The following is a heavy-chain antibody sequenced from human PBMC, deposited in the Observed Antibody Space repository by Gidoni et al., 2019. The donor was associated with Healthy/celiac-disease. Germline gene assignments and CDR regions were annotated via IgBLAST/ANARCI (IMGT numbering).Heavy chain of an antibody. CDR3: AKARTLSSSGQTWFDY. V-gene: IGHV3-9*01. D-gene: IGHD6-19*01. J-gene: IGHJ4*02. Sequence: DVQLVESGGGFVQPGRSLRLSCAASGFPFDDSAMHWVRQAPGKGLEWVTGIRWNSGSIGYADSVKGRFTISRDNAKNSLYLQMNSLRAEDTALYYCAKARTLSSSGQTWFDYWGQGTLVTVSS. CDR1: GFPFDDSA. CDR2: IRWNSGSI.